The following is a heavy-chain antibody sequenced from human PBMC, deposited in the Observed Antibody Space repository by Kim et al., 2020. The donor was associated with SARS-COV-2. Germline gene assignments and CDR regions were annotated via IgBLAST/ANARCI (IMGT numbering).Heavy chain of an antibody. Sequence: GGSLRLSCAVSGFTLSGYAMHWVRQAPGKGLEYASAINSNGFRTYYADSVRGRFTISRDMSKNMLYLQMGSLTVDDKAVYYCARESRNSGNYDYLDYRGQGTLVSVSS. J-gene: IGHJ4*02. CDR2: INSNGFRT. CDR1: GFTLSGYA. D-gene: IGHD1-26*01. CDR3: ARESRNSGNYDYLDY. V-gene: IGHV3-64*02.